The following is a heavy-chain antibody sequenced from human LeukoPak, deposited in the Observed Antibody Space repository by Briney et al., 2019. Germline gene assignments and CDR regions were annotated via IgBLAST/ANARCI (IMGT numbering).Heavy chain of an antibody. D-gene: IGHD3-3*01. Sequence: QPGGSLRLSCAASGFTFSSYGMHWVRQAPGKGLEWVAFIRYDGSNKYYADSVKGRFTISRDNSKNTLYLQMNSLRAEDTAVYYCAKEDVDYDFWSGYYNGPNLGASDIWGQGTMVTVSS. J-gene: IGHJ3*02. CDR3: AKEDVDYDFWSGYYNGPNLGASDI. CDR1: GFTFSSYG. V-gene: IGHV3-30*02. CDR2: IRYDGSNK.